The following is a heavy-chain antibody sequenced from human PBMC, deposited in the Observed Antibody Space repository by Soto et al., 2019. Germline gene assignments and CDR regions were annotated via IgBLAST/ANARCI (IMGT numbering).Heavy chain of an antibody. J-gene: IGHJ6*02. D-gene: IGHD2-21*02. V-gene: IGHV3-21*01. Sequence: GGSLRLSCAASGFTFSSYSMNWVRQAPGKGLEWVSSISSSSSYIYYADSVKGRFTISRDNAKNSLYLQMNSLRAEDTAVYYCAREGGVVTPGVGMDVWGQGTTVTVSS. CDR2: ISSSSSYI. CDR1: GFTFSSYS. CDR3: AREGGVVTPGVGMDV.